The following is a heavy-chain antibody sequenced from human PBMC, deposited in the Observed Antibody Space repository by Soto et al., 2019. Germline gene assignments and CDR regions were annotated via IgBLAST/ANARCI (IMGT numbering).Heavy chain of an antibody. Sequence: QVQLMESGGGVAQPGRSLRLSCAAAGFTFNIYGIHWVRQAPGKGLERVGVVSYDGSNKYYGDSVKGRFTISRDNSKSTVYLQMNHLRAEDPAVYYCAKDQTYGSGYFDYWGQGTLVIVSS. CDR2: VSYDGSNK. D-gene: IGHD3-10*01. CDR3: AKDQTYGSGYFDY. V-gene: IGHV3-30*18. CDR1: GFTFNIYG. J-gene: IGHJ4*01.